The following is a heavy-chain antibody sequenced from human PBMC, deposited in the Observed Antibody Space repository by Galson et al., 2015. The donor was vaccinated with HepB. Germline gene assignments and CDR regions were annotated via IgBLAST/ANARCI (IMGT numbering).Heavy chain of an antibody. Sequence: SVKVSCKASGYTFTSYGISWVRQAPGQGLEWMGWISAYNGNTNYAQKLQGRVTMTTDTSTSTAYMELRSLRSDDTAVYYCARDLGGSNWYLERSLFDYWGQGTLVTVSS. D-gene: IGHD6-13*01. J-gene: IGHJ4*02. CDR2: ISAYNGNT. CDR1: GYTFTSYG. CDR3: ARDLGGSNWYLERSLFDY. V-gene: IGHV1-18*01.